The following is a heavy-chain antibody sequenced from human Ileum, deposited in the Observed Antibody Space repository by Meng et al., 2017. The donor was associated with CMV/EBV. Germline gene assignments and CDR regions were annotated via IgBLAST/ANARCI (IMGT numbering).Heavy chain of an antibody. D-gene: IGHD6-25*01. CDR3: ARSAGLVAPHDF. J-gene: IGHJ4*01. CDR2: IYPGDSDT. Sequence: GGSLKISCKGSGYTFTNYWIAWVRQMPGRGLEWMGIIYPGDSDTRYSPSFQGQVTISADKSISTAYLQWSSLVASDAAMYYCARSAGLVAPHDFWGQGTLVTVSS. V-gene: IGHV5-51*01. CDR1: GYTFTNYW.